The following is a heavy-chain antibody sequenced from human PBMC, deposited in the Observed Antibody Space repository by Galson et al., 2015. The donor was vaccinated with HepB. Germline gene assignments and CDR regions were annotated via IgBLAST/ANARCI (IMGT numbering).Heavy chain of an antibody. CDR3: APAGESFGVVYRAPFDS. CDR1: GYTFTGYY. CDR2: INPNSGGT. V-gene: IGHV1-2*02. J-gene: IGHJ4*02. Sequence: SVKVSCKASGYTFTGYYMHWVRQAPGQGLEWMGWINPNSGGTNYAQKFQGRVTMTRDTSISTAYMELSRLRSDDTAVYYCAPAGESFGVVYRAPFDSWGQGTLVTVSS. D-gene: IGHD3-3*01.